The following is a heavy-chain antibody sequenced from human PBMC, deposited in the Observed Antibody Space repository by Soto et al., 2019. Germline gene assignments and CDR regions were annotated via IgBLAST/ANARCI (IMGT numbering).Heavy chain of an antibody. CDR3: ARISCSGGSCYGNYVDY. CDR2: MYWDDDK. J-gene: IGHJ4*02. CDR1: GFSLSTSGVG. V-gene: IGHV2-5*02. Sequence: QITLKESGPTLVKPTQTLTLTCTFSGFSLSTSGVGVGWIRQSPGKALEWLALMYWDDDKRYSPSLKRRLTITKDSSKNQVVLTMTNMDPVDKATYYCARISCSGGSCYGNYVDYWGQGTLVTVSS. D-gene: IGHD2-15*01.